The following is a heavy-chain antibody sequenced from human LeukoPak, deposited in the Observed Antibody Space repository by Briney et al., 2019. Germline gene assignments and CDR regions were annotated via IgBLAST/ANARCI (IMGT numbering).Heavy chain of an antibody. V-gene: IGHV1-2*02. CDR1: GYAISDYY. D-gene: IGHD2-15*01. CDR2: INTNRGET. CDR3: AKDAGKFNFGDY. J-gene: IGHJ4*02. Sequence: ASVKVSCKASGYAISDYYMHWVRQAPGQGLEWMGWINTNRGETNYAQQFQGRVTLTRDTSINTAYMELNWLRSDDTAVYYCAKDAGKFNFGDYWGRGTLVTVSS.